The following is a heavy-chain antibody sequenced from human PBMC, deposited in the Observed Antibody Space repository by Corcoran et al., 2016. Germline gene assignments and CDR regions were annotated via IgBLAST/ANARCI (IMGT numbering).Heavy chain of an antibody. J-gene: IGHJ4*02. CDR3: ARSCSGGSCMGND. CDR2: IYPGDSDT. CDR1: GYIFSNYW. Sequence: EVQLVQSGAEVKKPGESLKISCKGSGYIFSNYWIAWVRQMPGKGLEWMGIIYPGDSDTRYSPSFQGQVTISAEKSISTAYLQWSSLKASDTAMYYGARSCSGGSCMGNDWGQGTLVTVSS. V-gene: IGHV5-51*01. D-gene: IGHD2-15*01.